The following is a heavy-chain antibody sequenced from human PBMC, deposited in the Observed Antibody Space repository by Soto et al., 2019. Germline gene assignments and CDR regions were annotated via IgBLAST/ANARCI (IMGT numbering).Heavy chain of an antibody. V-gene: IGHV3-7*01. CDR2: IKHDGSEK. J-gene: IGHJ4*02. CDR3: ARGGSWGADF. D-gene: IGHD2-15*01. CDR1: GFTFSDFW. Sequence: EVQLVESGGDLVQPGGSLRLSCAASGFTFSDFWMSWVRQAPGKGLDWVANIKHDGSEKYYVDSVEGRFTISRDNTKDSLYLQMNSLRAEDTAVYYCARGGSWGADFWGQGTLVTVSS.